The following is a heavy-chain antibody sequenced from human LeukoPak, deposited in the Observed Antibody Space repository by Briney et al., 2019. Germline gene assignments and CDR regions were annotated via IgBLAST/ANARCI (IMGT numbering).Heavy chain of an antibody. J-gene: IGHJ4*02. V-gene: IGHV3-53*01. D-gene: IGHD6-13*01. Sequence: GGSLRLSCAASGFTFSSNYMSWVRQAPGKGLEWVSVSYSGGSSYYADSVKGRFTISRDNSKNTLYLQMNTLRAEDTAVYFCARSRVRAEQLAQGDYWGQGTLVTVSS. CDR2: SYSGGSS. CDR3: ARSRVRAEQLAQGDY. CDR1: GFTFSSNY.